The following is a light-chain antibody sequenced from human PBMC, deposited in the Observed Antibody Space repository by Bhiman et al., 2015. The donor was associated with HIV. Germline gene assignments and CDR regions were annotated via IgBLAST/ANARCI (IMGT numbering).Light chain of an antibody. Sequence: QSALTQPASVSGSPGQSITISCTGTSRDVGGYDYVSWYQQHPGKAPRLIIYDVSQRPSGISSRFSGSKSGNTASLTISGLQAEDEADYYCSSHTSRDLQVFGSGTTVTVL. CDR3: SSHTSRDLQV. CDR2: DVS. CDR1: SRDVGGYDY. V-gene: IGLV2-14*03. J-gene: IGLJ1*01.